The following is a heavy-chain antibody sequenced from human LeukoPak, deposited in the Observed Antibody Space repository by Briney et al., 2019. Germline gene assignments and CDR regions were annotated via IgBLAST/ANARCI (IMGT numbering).Heavy chain of an antibody. CDR2: INPSGST. Sequence: ASVKVSCKPSAYTLSTYYIHWLRQAPGQGLEWMGIINPSGSTSYAQKFLGRVTMTRDTSTSTVYMELSTLRSEDTAVYYCARSTDGYNGNYYSDWGQGTTVTVSS. D-gene: IGHD5-24*01. CDR1: AYTLSTYY. CDR3: ARSTDGYNGNYYSD. V-gene: IGHV1-46*01. J-gene: IGHJ6*02.